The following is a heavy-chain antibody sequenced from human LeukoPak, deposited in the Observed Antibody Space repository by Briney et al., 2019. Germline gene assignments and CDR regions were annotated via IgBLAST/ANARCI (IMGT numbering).Heavy chain of an antibody. Sequence: GGSLRLSCAASGFTFSSYAMSWVRQAPGKGLEWVSAISGSGGSTYYADSEKGRFTISRDNSKNTLYLQMNSLRAEDTAVYYCAKGLRGYSGYDPYYYYMDVWGKGTTVTVSS. V-gene: IGHV3-23*01. CDR1: GFTFSSYA. CDR2: ISGSGGST. J-gene: IGHJ6*03. D-gene: IGHD5-12*01. CDR3: AKGLRGYSGYDPYYYYMDV.